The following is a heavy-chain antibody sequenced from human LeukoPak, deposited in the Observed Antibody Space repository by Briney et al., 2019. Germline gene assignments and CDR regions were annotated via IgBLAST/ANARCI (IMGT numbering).Heavy chain of an antibody. CDR3: AREVQLWFRVTGSNWFDP. V-gene: IGHV1-2*02. CDR1: GYTFTGYY. Sequence: GASVKVSCKASGYTFTGYYMHWVRQAPGQGLEWMGWINPNSGGTNYAQKFQGRVTMTRDTSISTAYMELSSLRSDDTAVYYCAREVQLWFRVTGSNWFDPWGQGTLVTVSS. CDR2: INPNSGGT. J-gene: IGHJ5*02. D-gene: IGHD5-18*01.